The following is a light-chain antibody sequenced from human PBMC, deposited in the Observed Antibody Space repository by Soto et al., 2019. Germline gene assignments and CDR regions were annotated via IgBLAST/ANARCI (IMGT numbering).Light chain of an antibody. CDR1: LDIRNY. CDR3: QQYENLPYT. Sequence: DIQLTQSPPSLSASVGERVSITCQASLDIRNYLNWYQHKPGRAPKLLIYDTSNLETGVPSRFGGSASGTNFSFILTGLQPEDVATYYCQQYENLPYTFGQGTKLEI. J-gene: IGKJ2*01. V-gene: IGKV1-33*01. CDR2: DTS.